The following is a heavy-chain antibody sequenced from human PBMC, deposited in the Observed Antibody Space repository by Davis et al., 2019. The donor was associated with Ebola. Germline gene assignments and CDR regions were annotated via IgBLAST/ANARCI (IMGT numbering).Heavy chain of an antibody. CDR3: AAVSPLLWFGDPNYGMDV. V-gene: IGHV3-23*01. CDR1: GFTFSSYA. Sequence: PGGSLRLSCAASGFTFSSYAMSWVRQAPGKGLEWVSAISGSGGSTYYADSVKGRFTISRDNSKNTLYLQMNSLRAEDTAVYYCAAVSPLLWFGDPNYGMDVWGQGTTVTVSS. D-gene: IGHD3-10*01. J-gene: IGHJ6*02. CDR2: ISGSGGST.